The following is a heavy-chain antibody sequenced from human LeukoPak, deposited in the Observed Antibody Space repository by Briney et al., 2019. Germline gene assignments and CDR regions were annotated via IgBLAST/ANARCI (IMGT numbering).Heavy chain of an antibody. CDR3: AKDPPLGGEDY. CDR1: GFTVSSNY. D-gene: IGHD3-16*01. V-gene: IGHV3-53*01. CDR2: IYSGGST. Sequence: GGSLRLSCAASGFTVSSNYMSWVRQAPGKGLEWVSVIYSGGSTYYADSVKGRFTISRDNSRNTLYLQMNSLRAEDTAVYYCAKDPPLGGEDYWGQGTLVTVSS. J-gene: IGHJ4*02.